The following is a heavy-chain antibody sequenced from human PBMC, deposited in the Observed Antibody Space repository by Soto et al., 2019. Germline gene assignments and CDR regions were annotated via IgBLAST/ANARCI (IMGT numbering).Heavy chain of an antibody. Sequence: QLQLQESGPGLVKPSETLSLTCTVSSGSISSSSYFWGWIRQPPGKGLEWIGSIYYSGSTYSNPSLKSRVTVSVDTSKNLFSLKLSSVTAADTAVYYCARHPSDFWFDPWGQGTLVTVSS. V-gene: IGHV4-39*01. J-gene: IGHJ5*02. CDR1: SGSISSSSYF. CDR2: IYYSGST. CDR3: ARHPSDFWFDP. D-gene: IGHD2-21*02.